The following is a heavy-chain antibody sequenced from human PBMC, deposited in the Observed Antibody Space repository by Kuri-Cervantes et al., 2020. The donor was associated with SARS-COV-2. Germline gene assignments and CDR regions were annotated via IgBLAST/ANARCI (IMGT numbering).Heavy chain of an antibody. J-gene: IGHJ5*02. CDR2: IYYSGST. CDR1: GGSISSYY. CDR3: ARVDWNDSWFDP. V-gene: IGHV4-59*08. D-gene: IGHD1-1*01. Sequence: SETLSLTCTVSGGSISSYYWSWIRQPPGKGLEWIGYIYYSGSTNYNPSLKSRVTISVDTSKNQFSLKLSSVTAADTAVYYCARVDWNDSWFDPWGQGTLVTVSS.